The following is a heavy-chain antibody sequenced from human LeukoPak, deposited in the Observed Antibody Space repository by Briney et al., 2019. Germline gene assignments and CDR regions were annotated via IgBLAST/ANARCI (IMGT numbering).Heavy chain of an antibody. CDR1: GFTFSTYW. CDR2: MKQDGSEK. CDR3: ARDHHHRLWDDYYYYMDV. D-gene: IGHD3-16*02. V-gene: IGHV3-7*01. J-gene: IGHJ6*03. Sequence: PGGSLRLSCAASGFTFSTYWMTWVRQAPGKGLEWVANMKQDGSEKYYVDSVKGRFTISRDNAKSSLYLQMNSLSAEDTAIYYCARDHHHRLWDDYYYYMDVWGKGTTVTISS.